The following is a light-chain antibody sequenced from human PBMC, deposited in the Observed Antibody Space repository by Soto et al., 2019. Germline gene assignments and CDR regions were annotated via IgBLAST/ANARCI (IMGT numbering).Light chain of an antibody. CDR1: SSNIGAGYD. Sequence: QSVLAQPPSVSGAPGQRVTISCTGTSSNIGAGYDVHWYQHLPGTAPKLVIYANSNRPLGVPDRFSGSESGASASLVITGLQAEDEADYYCQSYDSTVSGYVFGTGTKVT. CDR2: ANS. CDR3: QSYDSTVSGYV. J-gene: IGLJ1*01. V-gene: IGLV1-40*01.